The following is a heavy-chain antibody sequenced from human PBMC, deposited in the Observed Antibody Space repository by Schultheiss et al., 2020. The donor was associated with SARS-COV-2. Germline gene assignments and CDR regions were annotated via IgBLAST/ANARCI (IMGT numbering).Heavy chain of an antibody. V-gene: IGHV4-4*02. CDR3: ARRGCSGGSCYYSDWFDP. J-gene: IGHJ5*02. CDR1: GGSISSSNW. Sequence: SETLSLTCAVSGGSISSSNWWSWVRQPPGKGLEWIGSFFYSGSTYYNPSLNSRVTISVDTSKNQFSLKLSSVTAADTAVYYCARRGCSGGSCYYSDWFDPWGQGTLVTVSS. D-gene: IGHD2-15*01. CDR2: FFYSGST.